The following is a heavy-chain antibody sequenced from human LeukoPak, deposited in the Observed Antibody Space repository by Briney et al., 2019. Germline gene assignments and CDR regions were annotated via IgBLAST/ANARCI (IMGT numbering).Heavy chain of an antibody. Sequence: ASVKVSCKASGYTFTSYGISWVRQAPGQGLEWMGWISAYNGNTNYAQKLQGRVTMTTDTSTSTAYMERRSLRSDDTAVYYCARDGQPGPGNDAFDIWGQGTMVTASS. V-gene: IGHV1-18*01. CDR3: ARDGQPGPGNDAFDI. J-gene: IGHJ3*02. CDR1: GYTFTSYG. CDR2: ISAYNGNT. D-gene: IGHD7-27*01.